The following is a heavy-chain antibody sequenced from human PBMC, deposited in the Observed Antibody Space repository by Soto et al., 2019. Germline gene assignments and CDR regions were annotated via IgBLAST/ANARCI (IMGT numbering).Heavy chain of an antibody. CDR2: IYPGDSDT. J-gene: IGHJ4*02. D-gene: IGHD3-22*01. CDR3: APLAYFDSNGAFDH. Sequence: PGESLTISCKGSGYSLTNYWMGWVRQMPGKGLEWMGIIYPGDSDTKYSPSFRGQVIISADKSIGTAYLQWNSLKASDTAMYFCAPLAYFDSNGAFDHWGQGTLVTVYS. CDR1: GYSLTNYW. V-gene: IGHV5-51*01.